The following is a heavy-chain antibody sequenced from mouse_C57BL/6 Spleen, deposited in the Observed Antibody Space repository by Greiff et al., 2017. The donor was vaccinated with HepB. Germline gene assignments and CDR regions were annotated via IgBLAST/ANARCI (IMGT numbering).Heavy chain of an antibody. D-gene: IGHD1-1*01. Sequence: QVQLKESGPELVKPGASVKISCKASGYSFTSYYIHWVKQRPGQGLEWIGWIYPGSGNTKYNEKFKGKATLTADTSSSTAYMQLSSLTSEDSAVYYCARTGYGSSYYWYFDVWGTGTTVTVSS. CDR1: GYSFTSYY. J-gene: IGHJ1*03. CDR2: IYPGSGNT. CDR3: ARTGYGSSYYWYFDV. V-gene: IGHV1-66*01.